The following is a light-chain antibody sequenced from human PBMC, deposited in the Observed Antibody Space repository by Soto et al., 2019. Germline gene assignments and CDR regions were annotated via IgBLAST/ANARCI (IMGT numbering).Light chain of an antibody. CDR2: GNS. J-gene: IGLJ1*01. Sequence: QSVLTQPPSVSGAPGQRVTISCTGSSSNIGAGYDVHWYQQLPGTAPKLLIYGNSNRPSGVPDRFSGSKSGTSASLAITGLQAEDEADYYCQSYESSMIVFGNGTRFTV. V-gene: IGLV1-40*01. CDR3: QSYESSMIV. CDR1: SSNIGAGYD.